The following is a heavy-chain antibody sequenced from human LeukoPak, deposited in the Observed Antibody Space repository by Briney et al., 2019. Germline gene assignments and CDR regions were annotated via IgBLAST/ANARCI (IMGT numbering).Heavy chain of an antibody. CDR1: GFTFSDCY. V-gene: IGHV3-11*01. CDR3: ARGILQDSSSWYGGNDY. Sequence: GGSLRLSCAASGFTFSDCYMSWIRQAPGKGLEWVSYISSSGSTIYYADSVKGRFTISRDNAKNSLYLQMNSLRAEDTAVYYCARGILQDSSSWYGGNDYWGQGTLVTVSS. J-gene: IGHJ4*02. CDR2: ISSSGSTI. D-gene: IGHD6-13*01.